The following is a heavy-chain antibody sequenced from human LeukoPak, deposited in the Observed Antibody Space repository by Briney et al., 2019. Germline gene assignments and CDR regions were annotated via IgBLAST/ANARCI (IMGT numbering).Heavy chain of an antibody. CDR2: IKSKIDGGTT. D-gene: IGHD6-13*01. Sequence: PGGSLRLSCAASGFTFNNAWMSWVRQAPGKWLEWVGRIKSKIDGGTTDYAAPVKGRFSISRDDSKNTVYLQMNSLKTEDTAVYYCAKDLGIAEAAPDYWGQGTLVTVSS. CDR1: GFTFNNAW. CDR3: AKDLGIAEAAPDY. J-gene: IGHJ4*02. V-gene: IGHV3-15*01.